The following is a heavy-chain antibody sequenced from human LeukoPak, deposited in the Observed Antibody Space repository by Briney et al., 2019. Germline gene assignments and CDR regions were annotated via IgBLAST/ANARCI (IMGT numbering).Heavy chain of an antibody. J-gene: IGHJ4*02. CDR3: ARDTGRTYYYDSSGYFDY. Sequence: ASVKVSCKASGYTFTSYGISWVRQAPGQGLEWMGWISAYNGNTNYAQKLRGRVTMTTDTSTSTAYMELRSLRSDDTAVYYCARDTGRTYYYDSSGYFDYWGQGTLVTVSS. CDR2: ISAYNGNT. CDR1: GYTFTSYG. D-gene: IGHD3-22*01. V-gene: IGHV1-18*01.